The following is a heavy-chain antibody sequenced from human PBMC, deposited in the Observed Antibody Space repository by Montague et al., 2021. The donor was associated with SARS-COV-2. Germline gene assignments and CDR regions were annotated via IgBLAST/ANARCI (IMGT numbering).Heavy chain of an antibody. J-gene: IGHJ6*02. V-gene: IGHV6-1*01. CDR3: ARGADRYYFYGMDV. D-gene: IGHD6-19*01. CDR2: TYYRSKWYN. Sequence: CAISGDSVSSNRAAWNWIRRSPSRGLEWLGRTYYRSKWYNEYAVSVNSRITINPDTSKNQFSLQVNSVTPEDTAVYYCARGADRYYFYGMDVWGQGTTVTVSS. CDR1: GDSVSSNRAA.